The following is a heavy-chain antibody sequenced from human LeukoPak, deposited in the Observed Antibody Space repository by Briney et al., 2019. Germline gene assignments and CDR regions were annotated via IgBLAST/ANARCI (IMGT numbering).Heavy chain of an antibody. V-gene: IGHV1-69*05. J-gene: IGHJ6*03. CDR2: IIPIFGTA. D-gene: IGHD2/OR15-2a*01. CDR3: ARDLAASIMDV. Sequence: SVKVSCKASGGTFGSYAISWVRQAPGQGLEWMGRIIPIFGTANYAQKFQGRVTITTDESTSTAYMELSSLRSEDTAVYYCARDLAASIMDVWGKGTTVTVSS. CDR1: GGTFGSYA.